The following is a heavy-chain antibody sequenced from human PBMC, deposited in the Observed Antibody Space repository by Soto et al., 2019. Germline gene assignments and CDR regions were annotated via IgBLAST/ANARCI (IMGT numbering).Heavy chain of an antibody. CDR2: IYPGDSDT. CDR3: ARRGYCSSTSCPAYGMDV. D-gene: IGHD2-2*01. V-gene: IGHV5-51*01. CDR1: GYSFPSYW. J-gene: IGHJ6*02. Sequence: PGESLKISCKGSGYSFPSYWIGWVRQMPGKGLEWMGIIYPGDSDTRYSPSFQGQVTISADKSISTAYLQWSSLKASDTAMYYCARRGYCSSTSCPAYGMDVWGQGTTVTVSS.